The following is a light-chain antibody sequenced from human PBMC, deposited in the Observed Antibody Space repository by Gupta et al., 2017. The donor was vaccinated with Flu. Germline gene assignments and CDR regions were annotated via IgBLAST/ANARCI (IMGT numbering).Light chain of an antibody. J-gene: IGKJ1*01. V-gene: IGKV1-9*01. CDR1: QGISNS. CDR2: VAS. Sequence: PSFLSASVGDRVTITCRASQGISNSLAWYQQRPGEVPSLLISVASTLQSGVPARFSGSGSGTEFTLTISSLQPEDFATYYCQQLKSYPRTFGQGTKVEIQ. CDR3: QQLKSYPRT.